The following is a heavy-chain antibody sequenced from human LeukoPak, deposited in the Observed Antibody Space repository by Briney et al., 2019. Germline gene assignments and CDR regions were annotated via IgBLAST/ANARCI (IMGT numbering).Heavy chain of an antibody. CDR3: ARSYTVTTAMDV. D-gene: IGHD4-17*01. CDR1: GYTFTGYY. J-gene: IGHJ6*02. Sequence: ASVKVSCKASGYTFTGYYMHWVRQAPGQGLEWMGWINPNGGGTNYAQKFQGRVTMTRDTSISTAYMELSRLRSNDTAVYYCARSYTVTTAMDVWGQGTTVTVSS. CDR2: INPNGGGT. V-gene: IGHV1-2*02.